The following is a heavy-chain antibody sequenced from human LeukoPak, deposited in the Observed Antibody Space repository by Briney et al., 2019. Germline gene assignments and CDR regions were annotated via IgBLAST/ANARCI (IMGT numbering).Heavy chain of an antibody. J-gene: IGHJ5*02. CDR3: AKSSSQWFGES. Sequence: PGGSLRPSCAASGFTFSSFAMNWVRQAPGKGLEWVSYIRGGGAGTRYADPVRGRFTISRDNSKNTLYLQMNSLRAEDTAVYYCAKSSSQWFGESWGRGTLVTVSS. CDR2: IRGGGAGT. D-gene: IGHD3-10*01. V-gene: IGHV3-23*01. CDR1: GFTFSSFA.